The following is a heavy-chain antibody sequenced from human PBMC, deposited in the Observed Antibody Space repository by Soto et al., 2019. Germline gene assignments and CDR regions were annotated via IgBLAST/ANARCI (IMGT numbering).Heavy chain of an antibody. CDR1: GFTFSNYA. Sequence: GGSLRLSCAASGFTFSNYAMSWVRQAPGKGLEWVSDIAGSGGNTYYADSVKGRFTILRDNSKNTRYLQMNSLRAEDTAVYYCANDWGRKWNDEDFHHWGQGTLVTVSS. CDR3: ANDWGRKWNDEDFHH. D-gene: IGHD1-20*01. CDR2: IAGSGGNT. J-gene: IGHJ1*01. V-gene: IGHV3-23*01.